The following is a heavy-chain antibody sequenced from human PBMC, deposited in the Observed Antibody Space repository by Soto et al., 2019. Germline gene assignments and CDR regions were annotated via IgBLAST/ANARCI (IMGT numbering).Heavy chain of an antibody. Sequence: GGSPRLSCAASGFTFSSYAMSWVRQAPGKGLEWVSAISGSGGSTYYADSVKGRFTISRDNSKNTLYLQMNSLRAEDTAVYYCAKDGRITIFGVVPRPYYMDVWGKGTTVTVSS. CDR2: ISGSGGST. CDR3: AKDGRITIFGVVPRPYYMDV. J-gene: IGHJ6*03. V-gene: IGHV3-23*01. CDR1: GFTFSSYA. D-gene: IGHD3-3*01.